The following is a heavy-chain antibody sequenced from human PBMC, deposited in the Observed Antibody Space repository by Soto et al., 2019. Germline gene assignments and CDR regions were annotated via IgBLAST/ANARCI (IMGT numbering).Heavy chain of an antibody. CDR1: GGSISGSSYY. CDR2: IYYSGST. D-gene: IGHD6-13*01. Sequence: SETLSLTCTVSGGSISGSSYYSGWIRQPPGQGLEWIGSIYYSGSTYYTPSLKSRVTISVDTSKNQFSLKLSSVTAADTAVYYCARLARYGKQLVRDAFGIWGQGTMVTVSS. V-gene: IGHV4-39*01. J-gene: IGHJ3*02. CDR3: ARLARYGKQLVRDAFGI.